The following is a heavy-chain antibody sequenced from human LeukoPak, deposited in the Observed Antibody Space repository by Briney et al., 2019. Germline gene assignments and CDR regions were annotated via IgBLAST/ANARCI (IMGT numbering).Heavy chain of an antibody. CDR3: ARDFCSGGTCYARGYFDY. J-gene: IGHJ4*02. CDR1: GYTFTNNF. Sequence: GASVKVSCKASGYTFTNNFMHWVRQAPGQGLEWIGIINPSGDNTWYAQKFQGRVTMTTDTSTSTAYMELRSLRSGDTAVYYCARDFCSGGTCYARGYFDYWGQGTLVTVPS. V-gene: IGHV1-46*01. D-gene: IGHD2-15*01. CDR2: INPSGDNT.